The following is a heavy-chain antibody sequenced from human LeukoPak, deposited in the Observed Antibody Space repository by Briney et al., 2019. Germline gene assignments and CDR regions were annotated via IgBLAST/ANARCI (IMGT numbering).Heavy chain of an antibody. D-gene: IGHD3-3*01. Sequence: ASVKVSCKASGGTFSSYAISWVRQAPGQGLEWMGGIIPIFGAANYAQKFQGRVTITADESTSTAYMELSSLRSEDTAVYYCARDSTTYYDFWSGYHPKPFDYWGQGTLVTVSS. J-gene: IGHJ4*02. V-gene: IGHV1-69*13. CDR1: GGTFSSYA. CDR2: IIPIFGAA. CDR3: ARDSTTYYDFWSGYHPKPFDY.